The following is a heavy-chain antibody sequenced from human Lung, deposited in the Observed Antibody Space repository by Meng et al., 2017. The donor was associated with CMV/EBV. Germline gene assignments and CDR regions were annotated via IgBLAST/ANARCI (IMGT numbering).Heavy chain of an antibody. V-gene: IGHV3-21*01. Sequence: GESXKIPCAASGFTFSTYSMNWVRQAPGKGLEWVSSISSSSSYIYYADSVKGRFTISRDNAKNSLYLQMNSLRAEDTAVYYCARDYYGSTDNYWGQGTLVTVSS. CDR3: ARDYYGSTDNY. D-gene: IGHD4-23*01. CDR1: GFTFSTYS. CDR2: ISSSSSYI. J-gene: IGHJ4*02.